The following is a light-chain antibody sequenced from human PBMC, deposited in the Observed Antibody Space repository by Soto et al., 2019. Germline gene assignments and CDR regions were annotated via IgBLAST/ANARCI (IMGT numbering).Light chain of an antibody. CDR1: SSDVGGFDY. CDR2: EVN. J-gene: IGLJ1*01. V-gene: IGLV2-8*01. CDR3: SSYAGSNNLDV. Sequence: QSALTQPPSASGSPGQSFTISCTGTSSDVGGFDYVSWYQQHPGKAPKLIIYEVNKRPSGVPDRFSGSKSGNTASLTVSGLQAEDEADYYCSSYAGSNNLDVFGTGTKVTVL.